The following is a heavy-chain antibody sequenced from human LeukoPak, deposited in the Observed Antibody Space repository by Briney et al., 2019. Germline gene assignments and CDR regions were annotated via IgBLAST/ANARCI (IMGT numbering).Heavy chain of an antibody. J-gene: IGHJ4*02. Sequence: GGSLRLSCAASGFTFSSCWMHWVRQAPGKGLVWVSVIYSGGSTFYADSVKGRFTISRHNSRNTLYLQMNSLRAEDTAVYYCGYSGYDFPFDYWGQGTLVTVSS. CDR3: GYSGYDFPFDY. D-gene: IGHD5-12*01. CDR1: GFTFSSCW. CDR2: IYSGGST. V-gene: IGHV3-53*04.